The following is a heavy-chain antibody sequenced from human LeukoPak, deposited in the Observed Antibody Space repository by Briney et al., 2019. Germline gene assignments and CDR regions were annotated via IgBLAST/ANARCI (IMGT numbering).Heavy chain of an antibody. V-gene: IGHV3-7*01. CDR3: ARTGEDYSDNAGYAGFGP. D-gene: IGHD2-2*03. Sequence: GGSLRLSRAASGFSFGSYWMHWVRQAPGTGLEWVASIKQDGSEKLYGASVRGRFTVSRDNARNSLYLNMKTLRSEDTALYYCARTGEDYSDNAGYAGFGPCGQGTLVIASS. J-gene: IGHJ5*02. CDR1: GFSFGSYW. CDR2: IKQDGSEK.